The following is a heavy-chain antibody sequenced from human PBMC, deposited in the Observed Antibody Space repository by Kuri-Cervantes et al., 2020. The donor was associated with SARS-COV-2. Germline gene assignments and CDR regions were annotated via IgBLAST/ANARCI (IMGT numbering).Heavy chain of an antibody. V-gene: IGHV3-30*04. D-gene: IGHD6-19*01. CDR1: GFTVRTYK. CDR2: LSEDGVTK. Sequence: GGSLRLSCVASGFTVRTYKMDWIRQAPGKGLEWVARLSEDGVTKWYTDSVKGRFTVSRDSSKNTLYLQMNSLRAEDTAVYYCARIYSSGWYLGNGVDYWGQGTLVTVSS. CDR3: ARIYSSGWYLGNGVDY. J-gene: IGHJ4*02.